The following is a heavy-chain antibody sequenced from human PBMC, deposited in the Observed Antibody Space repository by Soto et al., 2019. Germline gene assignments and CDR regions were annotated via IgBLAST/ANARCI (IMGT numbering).Heavy chain of an antibody. CDR3: ARGRNYYDSSGYSDY. D-gene: IGHD3-22*01. V-gene: IGHV1-69*01. CDR1: GFTVSSNY. Sequence: VQLVESGGGLIQPGGSLRLSCAASGFTVSSNYMSWVRQAPGKGLEWMGGIIPIFGTANYAQKFQGRVTITADESTSTAYMELSSLRSEDTAVYYCARGRNYYDSSGYSDYWGQGTLVTVSS. CDR2: IIPIFGTA. J-gene: IGHJ4*02.